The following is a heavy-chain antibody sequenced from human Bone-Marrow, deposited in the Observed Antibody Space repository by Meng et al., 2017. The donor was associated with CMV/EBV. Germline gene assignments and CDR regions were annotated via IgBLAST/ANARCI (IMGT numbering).Heavy chain of an antibody. CDR2: IYPGDSDT. D-gene: IGHD2/OR15-2a*01. Sequence: KVSCKASGYTFTSYGISWVRQMPGKGLEWMGIIYPGDSDTRYSPSFQGQVTISADKSISTAYLQWSSLKASDTAMYYCARPLDYLGWFDSWGQGTLVTVSS. V-gene: IGHV5-51*01. J-gene: IGHJ5*01. CDR3: ARPLDYLGWFDS. CDR1: GYTFTSYG.